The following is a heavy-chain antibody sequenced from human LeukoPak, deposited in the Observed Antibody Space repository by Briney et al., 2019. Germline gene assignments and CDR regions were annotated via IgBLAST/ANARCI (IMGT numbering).Heavy chain of an antibody. CDR2: ISTRRTYI. CDR1: GFTVSSDY. Sequence: GGSLRLSCAASGFTVSSDYMSWVREAPGKGLEWVSSISTRRTYIYYADSVRGRFTISRDNAKNSLFLQMNSLRAEDTAVYFCAKSTRAVMAMMDVWGKGTTVTVSS. CDR3: AKSTRAVMAMMDV. J-gene: IGHJ6*04. V-gene: IGHV3-21*01. D-gene: IGHD3-16*01.